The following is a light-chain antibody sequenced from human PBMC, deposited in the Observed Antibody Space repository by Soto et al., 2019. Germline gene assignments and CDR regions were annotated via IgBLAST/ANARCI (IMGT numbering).Light chain of an antibody. V-gene: IGKV3-20*01. CDR3: QQYGSSPKT. J-gene: IGKJ1*01. Sequence: EIVLTQSPGTLSLSPGERATLSCRASQSVSSSYLAWYQQKPGRAPRLLIYDASSRATGIPDRFSGSGSGTDFTLTISRLEPEDFAVFYCQQYGSSPKTFGQGTKVDI. CDR1: QSVSSSY. CDR2: DAS.